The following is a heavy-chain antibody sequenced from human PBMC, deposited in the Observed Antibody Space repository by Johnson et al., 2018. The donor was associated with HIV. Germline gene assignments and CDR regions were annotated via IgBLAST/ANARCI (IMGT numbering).Heavy chain of an antibody. D-gene: IGHD7-27*01. CDR2: INSDGSST. CDR3: AREGTWGSNDAFDI. V-gene: IGHV3-74*02. Sequence: VQLVESGGGLVKPGGSLRLSCAASGFTFSSYWMHWVRQAPGKGLVWVSRINSDGSSTNYADSVKGRFTISRDNVKNTLYLQMNSLRAEDTAVYYCAREGTWGSNDAFDIWGQGTMVTVSS. CDR1: GFTFSSYW. J-gene: IGHJ3*02.